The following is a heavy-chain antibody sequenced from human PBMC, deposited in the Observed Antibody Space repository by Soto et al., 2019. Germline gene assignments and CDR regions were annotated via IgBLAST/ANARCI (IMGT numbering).Heavy chain of an antibody. Sequence: QVQLQESGPGLVKPSGTLSLTCAVSGGSISSSNWWSWVRQPPGKGLEWIGEIYHSGSTNYNPSLKSRVTISVDKSKNQFSLKLSSVTAADTAVYYCARDLSGLGVARTNYYYYGMDVWGQGTTVTVSS. J-gene: IGHJ6*02. CDR3: ARDLSGLGVARTNYYYYGMDV. CDR2: IYHSGST. CDR1: GGSISSSNW. D-gene: IGHD3-3*01. V-gene: IGHV4-4*02.